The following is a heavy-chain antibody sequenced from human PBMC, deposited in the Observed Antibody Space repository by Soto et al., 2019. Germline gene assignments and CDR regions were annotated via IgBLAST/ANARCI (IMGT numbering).Heavy chain of an antibody. CDR1: GVTFSNYA. J-gene: IGHJ5*02. D-gene: IGHD3-10*01. CDR3: AKGSWVHHGSEGGNWLDP. Sequence: EVQFLESGGGLVQPRGSLRLSCAASGVTFSNYAMNWVRQAPGKGLEWVSGISHSGSSTYYADSVKGRFTISRDNSKNTLFLQMNSLTAEDTAVYYCAKGSWVHHGSEGGNWLDPWGQGTLVTVSS. CDR2: ISHSGSST. V-gene: IGHV3-23*01.